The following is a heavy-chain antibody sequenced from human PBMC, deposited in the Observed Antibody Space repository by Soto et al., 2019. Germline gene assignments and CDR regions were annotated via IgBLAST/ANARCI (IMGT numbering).Heavy chain of an antibody. D-gene: IGHD3-9*01. Sequence: GASVKVSCKASGYTFTSYDINWVRQATGQGLEWMGWMNPNSGNTGYAQKFQGRVTMTRNTSISTAYMELSSLRSEDTAVYYCARGNDILTRYYYYYGMDVWGPGTTVTVSS. V-gene: IGHV1-8*01. CDR2: MNPNSGNT. J-gene: IGHJ6*02. CDR3: ARGNDILTRYYYYYGMDV. CDR1: GYTFTSYD.